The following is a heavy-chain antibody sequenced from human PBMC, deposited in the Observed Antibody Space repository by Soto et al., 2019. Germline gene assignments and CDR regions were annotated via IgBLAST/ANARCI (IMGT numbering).Heavy chain of an antibody. CDR3: ARLHARTILGSTTDFDY. V-gene: IGHV5-10-1*01. CDR1: GYTFTTYW. J-gene: IGHJ4*02. Sequence: EVQLVQSGAEVKAPGESLTISCKGSGYTFTTYWITWVRQMPGKGLEWMGRIDPRDSSTNYSPSFQGHVTISADKSITTAFLQWDSLKASDTAMYYCARLHARTILGSTTDFDYWGQGTLVTVSS. CDR2: IDPRDSST. D-gene: IGHD2-2*01.